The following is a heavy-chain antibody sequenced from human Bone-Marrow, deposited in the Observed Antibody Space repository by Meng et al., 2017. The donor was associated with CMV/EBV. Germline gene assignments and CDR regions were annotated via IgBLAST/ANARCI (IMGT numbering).Heavy chain of an antibody. D-gene: IGHD3-22*01. CDR2: INPNSGGT. J-gene: IGHJ4*02. Sequence: ASVKVSCKASGYTFTGYYMHWVRQAPGQGLEWMGWINPNSGGTNYAQKFQGRVTMTRDTSISTAYMELSKLRSDDTAVYYCATTYYYHCSAFLLPRNWGQGTLVTVSS. V-gene: IGHV1-2*02. CDR1: GYTFTGYY. CDR3: ATTYYYHCSAFLLPRN.